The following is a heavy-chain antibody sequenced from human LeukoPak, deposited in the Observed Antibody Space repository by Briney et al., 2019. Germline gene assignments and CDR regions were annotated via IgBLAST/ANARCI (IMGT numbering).Heavy chain of an antibody. D-gene: IGHD1-26*01. V-gene: IGHV1-2*02. J-gene: IGHJ4*02. Sequence: EASVKVSCKASGHTFTSYYMHWVRQAPGQGLEWMGWINPNSGGTNYAQKFQGRVTMTRDTSISTAYMELSRLRSDDTAVYYCARDRQKQQEWELHLPEYYFDYWGQGTLVTVSS. CDR3: ARDRQKQQEWELHLPEYYFDY. CDR2: INPNSGGT. CDR1: GHTFTSYY.